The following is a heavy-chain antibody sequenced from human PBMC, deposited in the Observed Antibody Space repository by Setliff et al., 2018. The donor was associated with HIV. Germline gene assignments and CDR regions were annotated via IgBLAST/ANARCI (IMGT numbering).Heavy chain of an antibody. CDR2: ITPNGGSA. CDR1: GYTFTNYY. V-gene: IGHV1-46*01. Sequence: ASVKVSCKTSGYTFTNYYVHWVRQAPGQGLEWMGVITPNGGSANYAQKFQGRVTMTSDTSTSTVYMELRNLRSDDTAVYYCARVPLSGWLYFNYWGQGTLVTVSS. J-gene: IGHJ4*02. D-gene: IGHD6-19*01. CDR3: ARVPLSGWLYFNY.